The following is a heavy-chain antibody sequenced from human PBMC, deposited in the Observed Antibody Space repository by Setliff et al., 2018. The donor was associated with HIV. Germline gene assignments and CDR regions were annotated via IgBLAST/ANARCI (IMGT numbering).Heavy chain of an antibody. J-gene: IGHJ4*02. D-gene: IGHD6-19*01. V-gene: IGHV4-61*09. Sequence: TSETLSLTCTVSGGSISSGSYYWSWIRQPAGKGLEWIGHIYTSGSTNYSPSLKSRVTISVDTSTNQFSLKLSSVTAADTAVYYCARGRRSSGWYVYHWGQGTLVTVSS. CDR1: GGSISSGSYY. CDR2: IYTSGST. CDR3: ARGRRSSGWYVYH.